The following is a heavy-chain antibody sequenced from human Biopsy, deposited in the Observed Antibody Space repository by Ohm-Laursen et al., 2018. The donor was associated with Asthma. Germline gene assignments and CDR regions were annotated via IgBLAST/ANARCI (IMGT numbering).Heavy chain of an antibody. J-gene: IGHJ4*02. Sequence: SLRLSCTAPGFSFSRYGMHWVRQAPGKGLEWVAVISFDGSNKYYGDSVKGRFTISRDISKNTLYLQMNSLRAEDTAVYYCARSDCGSGGYCYIPFYFWGQGTLVTVSS. D-gene: IGHD2-21*02. CDR3: ARSDCGSGGYCYIPFYF. CDR2: ISFDGSNK. V-gene: IGHV3-30*03. CDR1: GFSFSRYG.